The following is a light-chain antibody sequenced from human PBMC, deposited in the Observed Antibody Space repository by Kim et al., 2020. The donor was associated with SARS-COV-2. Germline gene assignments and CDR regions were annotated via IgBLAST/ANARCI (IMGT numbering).Light chain of an antibody. CDR1: SGSIDDNY. CDR2: EDD. V-gene: IGLV6-57*04. J-gene: IGLJ2*01. Sequence: NFMLTQPHSVSESPGKTVTISCTRSSGSIDDNYVQWYQQRPGGVPTAVIYEDDHRPSGVSDRFSGSIDTSSNSASLTISGLGTEDEADCYCQSYNRDNVVFGGGTQLTVL. CDR3: QSYNRDNVV.